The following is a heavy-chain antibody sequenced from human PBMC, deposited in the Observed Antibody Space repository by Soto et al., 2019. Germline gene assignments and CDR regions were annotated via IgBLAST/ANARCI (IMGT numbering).Heavy chain of an antibody. D-gene: IGHD3-10*01. Sequence: GGSLRLSCAASGFTFSSYSMNWVRQAPGKGLEWVSSISSSSNNLYYADSVKGRFTISRDNAKNSLYLQMNSLRAEDTAVYYCARDLAIMAGSGSYRYYMDVWGKGTTVTVSS. J-gene: IGHJ6*03. CDR1: GFTFSSYS. CDR2: ISSSSNNL. V-gene: IGHV3-21*01. CDR3: ARDLAIMAGSGSYRYYMDV.